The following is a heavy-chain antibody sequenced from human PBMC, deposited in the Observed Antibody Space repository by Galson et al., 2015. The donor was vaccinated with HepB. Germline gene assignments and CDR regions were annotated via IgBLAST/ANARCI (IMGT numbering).Heavy chain of an antibody. CDR1: GGTFSSYA. V-gene: IGHV1-69*13. Sequence: SVKVSCKASGGTFSSYAISWVRQAPGQGLEWMGGIIPIFGTANYAQKFQGRVTITADESTSTAYMELSSLRSEDTAVYYCARERGYGSEDAFDIWGQGTMVTVSS. D-gene: IGHD3-10*01. CDR3: ARERGYGSEDAFDI. CDR2: IIPIFGTA. J-gene: IGHJ3*02.